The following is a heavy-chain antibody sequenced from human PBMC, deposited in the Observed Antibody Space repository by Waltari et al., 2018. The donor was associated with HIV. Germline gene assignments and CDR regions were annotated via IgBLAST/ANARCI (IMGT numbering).Heavy chain of an antibody. J-gene: IGHJ4*02. CDR3: ARDQNLAY. Sequence: QVQLLESGVGVVQPGRSLRLSCAASGFTFCSYAMHWVRQAPGKGLEWVAVISYDGSNKYYADSVKGRFTISRDNSKNTLYLQMNSLRAEDTAVYYCARDQNLAYWGQGTLVTVSS. CDR1: GFTFCSYA. CDR2: ISYDGSNK. V-gene: IGHV3-30*01.